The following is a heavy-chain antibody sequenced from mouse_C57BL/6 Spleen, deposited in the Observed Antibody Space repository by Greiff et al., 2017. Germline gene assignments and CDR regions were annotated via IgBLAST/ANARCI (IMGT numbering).Heavy chain of an antibody. V-gene: IGHV3-6*01. CDR1: GYSITSGYY. D-gene: IGHD3-2*02. CDR2: ISYDGSN. J-gene: IGHJ2*01. CDR3: ARESSGNYFDY. Sequence: DVKLVESGPGLVKPSQSLSLTCSVTGYSITSGYYWNWIRQFPGNKLEWMGYISYDGSNNYNPSLKNRISITRYTSKNQFFLKLNSVTTEDTATYYCARESSGNYFDYWGQGTTLTVSS.